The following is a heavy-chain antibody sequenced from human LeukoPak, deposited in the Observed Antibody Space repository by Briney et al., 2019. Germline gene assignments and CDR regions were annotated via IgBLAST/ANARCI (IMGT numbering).Heavy chain of an antibody. D-gene: IGHD6-19*01. J-gene: IGHJ4*02. Sequence: GGSLRLSCAASGFTFDGYAMHWVRQAPGKGLEWVSGISWNSGSIGYADSVKGRFTISRDNAKNSLYLQMNSLRAEDTALYYCAKDMAEQWLIGHFDYWGQGTLVTVSS. CDR2: ISWNSGSI. CDR1: GFTFDGYA. CDR3: AKDMAEQWLIGHFDY. V-gene: IGHV3-9*01.